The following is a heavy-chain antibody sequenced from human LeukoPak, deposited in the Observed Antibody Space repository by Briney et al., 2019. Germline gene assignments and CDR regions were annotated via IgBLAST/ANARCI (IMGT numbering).Heavy chain of an antibody. J-gene: IGHJ4*02. CDR2: INGSGTST. Sequence: PGGSLRLSCAASGFTFSSYAMSWVRQAPGKGLEWVSAINGSGTSTAYADSVKGRFTISRDNSKNTLYLQMNSLRAEDTAVYYCALRYSSRYYSDFWGQGTLLTVSS. CDR1: GFTFSSYA. CDR3: ALRYSSRYYSDF. D-gene: IGHD6-19*01. V-gene: IGHV3-23*01.